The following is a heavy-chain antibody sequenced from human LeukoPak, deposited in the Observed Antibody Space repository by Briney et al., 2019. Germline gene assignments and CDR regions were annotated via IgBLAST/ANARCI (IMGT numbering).Heavy chain of an antibody. D-gene: IGHD3-10*01. V-gene: IGHV3-7*05. CDR3: AKGDGSGVRDVFDI. CDR1: GVTFSSDW. CDR2: IKQDGSEK. Sequence: GGSLRLSCAPSGVTFSSDWMSWVRQAPGKGLEWVANIKQDGSEKYYVDSVKGRFTISRDSSKNTLYLQMSSLRAEDTAVYYCAKGDGSGVRDVFDIWGQGTVVTVSS. J-gene: IGHJ3*02.